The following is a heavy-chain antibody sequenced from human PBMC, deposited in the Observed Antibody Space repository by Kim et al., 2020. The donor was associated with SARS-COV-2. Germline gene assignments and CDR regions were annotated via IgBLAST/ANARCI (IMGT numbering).Heavy chain of an antibody. J-gene: IGHJ3*02. CDR2: IYHSGST. Sequence: SETLSLTCAVSGGSISSSNWWSWVRQPPGKGLEWIGEIYHSGSTNYNPSLKSRVTISVDKSKNQFSLKLSSVTAADTAVYYCAREYSTSSKSGAFDIWGQGTMVTVSS. CDR1: GGSISSSNW. CDR3: AREYSTSSKSGAFDI. D-gene: IGHD2-2*01. V-gene: IGHV4-4*02.